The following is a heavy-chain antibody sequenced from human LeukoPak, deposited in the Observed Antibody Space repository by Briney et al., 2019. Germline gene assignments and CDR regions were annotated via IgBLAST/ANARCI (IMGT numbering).Heavy chain of an antibody. D-gene: IGHD5-12*01. V-gene: IGHV1-8*01. CDR2: MNPNSGNT. J-gene: IGHJ5*02. Sequence: ASVKVSCKASGYTFTSSDVDWVRQATGQGLEWMGWMNPNSGNTGFAQKFQGRVTMTRDTSISTAYMELSSLRSEDTAVYYCARGPSGYDLGWFDPWGQGTLVTVSS. CDR3: ARGPSGYDLGWFDP. CDR1: GYTFTSSD.